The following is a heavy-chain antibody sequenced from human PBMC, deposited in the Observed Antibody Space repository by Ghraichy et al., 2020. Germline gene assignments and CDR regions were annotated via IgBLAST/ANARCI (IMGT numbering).Heavy chain of an antibody. CDR1: GFTLINYA. Sequence: GGSLRLSCATSGFTLINYAMSWVRQAPGKGLEWVSAIRGSSGTTFYADSVKGRFTISRDNSKSTVYLQMNSLRAEDTAVYYCAKESSDSHRFDPWGQGTLVTVSS. D-gene: IGHD3-16*02. J-gene: IGHJ5*02. CDR2: IRGSSGTT. V-gene: IGHV3-23*01. CDR3: AKESSDSHRFDP.